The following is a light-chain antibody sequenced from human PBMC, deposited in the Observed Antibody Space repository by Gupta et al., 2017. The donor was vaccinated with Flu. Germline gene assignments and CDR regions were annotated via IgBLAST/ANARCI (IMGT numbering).Light chain of an antibody. CDR1: QSVASSY. CDR2: GTS. J-gene: IGKJ2*01. Sequence: EAVLTQSPGSLSLSPGERATVSCRASQSVASSYLAWYQQKPGQAPRLLIYGTSSRATGIPDRFSGSGSGTDFTLTISRLEPEDFAVYYCQQYVSSLLAYTFGQGTKLEIK. V-gene: IGKV3-20*01. CDR3: QQYVSSLLAYT.